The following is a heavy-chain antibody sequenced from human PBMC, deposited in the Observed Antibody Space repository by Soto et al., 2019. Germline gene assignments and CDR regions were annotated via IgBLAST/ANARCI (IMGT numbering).Heavy chain of an antibody. CDR2: MYYGGTT. D-gene: IGHD6-13*01. CDR3: AREAAGFDL. V-gene: IGHV3-53*02. CDR1: GFTVSSDH. Sequence: EMQLVETGGGLIQPGGSLRLSCAASGFTVSSDHMSWVRQAPGKGLEWISVMYYGGTTYYADSVQGRFTISRDSSTNTLYLQMADLRAGDTAVYYCAREAAGFDLWGQGTMVTVSS. J-gene: IGHJ3*01.